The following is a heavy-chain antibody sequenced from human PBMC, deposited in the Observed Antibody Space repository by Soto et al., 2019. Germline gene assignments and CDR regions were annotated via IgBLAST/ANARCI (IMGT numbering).Heavy chain of an antibody. V-gene: IGHV3-73*02. D-gene: IGHD2-2*02. CDR3: ARGQGAAIGDYYYHGMDV. J-gene: IGHJ6*02. CDR2: IRSRANNFAT. Sequence: EVQLVESGGGLVQPGGSLKLSCAASGFIFSGSAIHWVRQAPGKGLEWVGGIRSRANNFATSSAASVKGRFTFSRDDSKNTAYLQMNTLKPEDTAVYYCARGQGAAIGDYYYHGMDVWGQGTTVTVSS. CDR1: GFIFSGSA.